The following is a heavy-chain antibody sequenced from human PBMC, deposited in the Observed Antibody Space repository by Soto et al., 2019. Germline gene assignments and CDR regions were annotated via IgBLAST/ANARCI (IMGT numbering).Heavy chain of an antibody. CDR2: IYYSGST. J-gene: IGHJ6*02. Sequence: SETLSLTCTVSGGSISSGGYYWSWIRQHPGKGLEWIGYIYYSGSTYYNPSLKSRVTISVDTSKNQFSLKLSSVTAADTAVYYCAREYGSGSYYNYYYYGMDVWGQGTTVTVSS. CDR3: AREYGSGSYYNYYYYGMDV. CDR1: GGSISSGGYY. V-gene: IGHV4-31*03. D-gene: IGHD3-10*01.